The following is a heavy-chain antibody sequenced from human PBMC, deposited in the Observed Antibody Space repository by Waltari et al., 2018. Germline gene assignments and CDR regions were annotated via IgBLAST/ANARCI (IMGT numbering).Heavy chain of an antibody. CDR2: VDPEDGET. CDR3: ATDRLAYYYDSSGSDAFDI. J-gene: IGHJ3*02. V-gene: IGHV1-69-2*01. Sequence: EVQLVQSGAEVKKPGATVKISCKASGYTFTDYYMHWVQQAPGKGLEWMGRVDPEDGETIYAEKFQGRVTITADTSTDTAYMELSSLRSEDTAVYYCATDRLAYYYDSSGSDAFDIWGQGTMVTVSS. D-gene: IGHD3-22*01. CDR1: GYTFTDYY.